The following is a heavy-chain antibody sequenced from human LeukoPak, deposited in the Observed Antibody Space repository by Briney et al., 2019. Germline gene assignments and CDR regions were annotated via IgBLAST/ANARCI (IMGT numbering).Heavy chain of an antibody. Sequence: ASVKVSCKASGYTFTSYGISWVRQAPGQGLEWMGWTSAYNGNTNYAQKLQGRVTMTTDTSTSTAYMELRGLRSDDTAVYYCAREPMDYYYGMDVWGKGTTVTVSS. V-gene: IGHV1-18*04. CDR2: TSAYNGNT. D-gene: IGHD3-10*01. CDR3: AREPMDYYYGMDV. CDR1: GYTFTSYG. J-gene: IGHJ6*04.